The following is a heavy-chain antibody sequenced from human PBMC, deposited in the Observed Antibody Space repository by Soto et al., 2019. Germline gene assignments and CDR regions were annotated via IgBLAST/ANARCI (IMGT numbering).Heavy chain of an antibody. CDR1: GYIFSNYY. J-gene: IGHJ3*02. CDR2: FNPSGDAT. V-gene: IGHV1-46*01. Sequence: QVQLVQSGAEVKKPGTSVKVSCKASGYIFSNYYMHWVRQAPGQGLEWMGVFNPSGDATHYAQSFQGRVSVTRDTSTSTVYMELSTLTSEETAVYYCARRGMSKIGFDTWGQGTMVTVSS. D-gene: IGHD3-10*01. CDR3: ARRGMSKIGFDT.